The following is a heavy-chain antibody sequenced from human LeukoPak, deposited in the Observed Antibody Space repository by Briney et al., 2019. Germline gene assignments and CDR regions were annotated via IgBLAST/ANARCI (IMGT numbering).Heavy chain of an antibody. CDR2: INPKTGDT. D-gene: IGHD3-22*01. V-gene: IGHV1-2*02. CDR3: AREMPKWLMSTIYFDY. J-gene: IGHJ4*02. Sequence: ASVKVSCKVFGYIFTDYYLHWVRQAPGQGPEWMGWINPKTGDTSYAQKFQGRISMTRDTPIKTAYMELTRLRSDDTALYYCAREMPKWLMSTIYFDYWGRGSLVTVSS. CDR1: GYIFTDYY.